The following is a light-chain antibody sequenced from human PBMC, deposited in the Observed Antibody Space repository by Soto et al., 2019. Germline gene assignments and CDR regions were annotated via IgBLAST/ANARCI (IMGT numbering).Light chain of an antibody. V-gene: IGKV3-15*01. J-gene: IGKJ5*01. Sequence: EIVLTQSPATLSVSPGERATLSCRASESVSSNLAWYQQKPGQAPRLLIYGASTRATGIPARSSGSGCGTEFTLTISSLQSEDFAVYYCQQYNNWPPITFGQGTRLEIK. CDR3: QQYNNWPPIT. CDR1: ESVSSN. CDR2: GAS.